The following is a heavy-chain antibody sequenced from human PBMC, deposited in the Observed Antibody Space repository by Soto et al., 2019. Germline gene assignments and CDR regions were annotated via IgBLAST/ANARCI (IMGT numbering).Heavy chain of an antibody. J-gene: IGHJ5*02. Sequence: GATVKVSCKASGYTFTSYYMHWVRQAPGQGLEWMGIINPSGGSTSYAQKFQGRVTMTRDTSTSTVYMELSSLRSEDTAVYYCARDGDIVVVTAIPRFNWFDPWGQGTLVTVSS. CDR1: GYTFTSYY. V-gene: IGHV1-46*01. CDR3: ARDGDIVVVTAIPRFNWFDP. D-gene: IGHD2-21*02. CDR2: INPSGGST.